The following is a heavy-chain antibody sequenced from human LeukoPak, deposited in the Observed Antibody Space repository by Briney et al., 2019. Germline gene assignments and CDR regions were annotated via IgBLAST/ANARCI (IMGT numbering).Heavy chain of an antibody. CDR3: ARGLYGDYAFDY. Sequence: GGSLRLSCAASGLTFTSYSLNWVRQAPGKGLEWVSSISSTSSYIYYADSVKGRFTISRDNAKNSLYLQMNSLRAEDTAVYYCARGLYGDYAFDYWGQGTLVTVYS. CDR2: ISSTSSYI. CDR1: GLTFTSYS. V-gene: IGHV3-21*01. D-gene: IGHD4-17*01. J-gene: IGHJ4*02.